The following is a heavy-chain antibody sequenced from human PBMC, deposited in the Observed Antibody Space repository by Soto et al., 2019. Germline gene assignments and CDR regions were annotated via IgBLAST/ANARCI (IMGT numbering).Heavy chain of an antibody. CDR2: ISAYNGNT. J-gene: IGHJ5*02. V-gene: IGHV1-18*01. D-gene: IGHD6-13*01. CDR3: ARGSKPGIAAAGTVSFDP. CDR1: GYTFNSYG. Sequence: QVQLVQSGAEVKKPGASVKVSCKASGYTFNSYGITWVRQAPGQGLEWMGWISAYNGNTNYAQKLQGRDTVTTDTSTSTAYMELRSLRSDDTAVYYCARGSKPGIAAAGTVSFDPWGKGTLVTVSS.